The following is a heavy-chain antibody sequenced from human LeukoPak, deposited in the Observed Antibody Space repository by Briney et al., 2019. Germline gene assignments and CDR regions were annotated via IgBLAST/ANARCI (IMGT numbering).Heavy chain of an antibody. V-gene: IGHV1-69*05. CDR1: GGTFSNSG. J-gene: IGHJ6*03. CDR2: FTPMFRTA. CDR3: ARTQGSVMDLWKRFHYHYMDV. Sequence: ASVKVSCMASGGTFSNSGISWVRQAPGQGLEWVGGFTPMFRTASYAPKFQGRVTMTTDESTSTAYMELSGLRSEDTAFYYCARTQGSVMDLWKRFHYHYMDVWGKGTTVTVSS. D-gene: IGHD1-1*01.